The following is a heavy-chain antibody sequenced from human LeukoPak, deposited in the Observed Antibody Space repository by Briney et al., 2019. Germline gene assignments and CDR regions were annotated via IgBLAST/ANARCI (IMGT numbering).Heavy chain of an antibody. Sequence: TSETLSLTCTVAGGSISSYYWSWIRQPPGKGLEWIGYIYYSGSTNYNPSLKSRVTISVDTSKNQFSLKLSSVTAADTAVYYCARERSYYFDYWGQGTLVTVSS. J-gene: IGHJ4*02. CDR2: IYYSGST. V-gene: IGHV4-59*01. CDR3: ARERSYYFDY. CDR1: GGSISSYY.